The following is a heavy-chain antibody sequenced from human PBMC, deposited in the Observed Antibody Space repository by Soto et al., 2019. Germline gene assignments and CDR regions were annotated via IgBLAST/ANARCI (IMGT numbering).Heavy chain of an antibody. V-gene: IGHV4-34*01. J-gene: IGHJ6*03. D-gene: IGHD3-3*01. Sequence: SETLSLTCAVYGGSFSGYYWSWIRQPPGKGLEWIGEINHSGSTNYNPSLKSRVTISVDTSKNQFSLKLSSVTAADTAVYYCARVRALRFLEWLSRPYYYYYMDVWGKGTTVT. CDR1: GGSFSGYY. CDR2: INHSGST. CDR3: ARVRALRFLEWLSRPYYYYYMDV.